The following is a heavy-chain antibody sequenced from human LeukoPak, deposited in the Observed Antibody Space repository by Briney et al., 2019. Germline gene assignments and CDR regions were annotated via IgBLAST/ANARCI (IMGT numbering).Heavy chain of an antibody. CDR2: IYHSGST. CDR3: ARVRYLDWFIQGFDP. CDR1: GGSISSSNW. J-gene: IGHJ5*02. Sequence: SETLSLTCAVSGGSISSSNWWSWVRQPPGKGLEWIGEIYHSGSTNYNPSLKSRVTISVDKSKNQFSLKLSSVTAADTAVYYCARVRYLDWFIQGFDPWGQGTLVTVSS. D-gene: IGHD3-9*01. V-gene: IGHV4-4*02.